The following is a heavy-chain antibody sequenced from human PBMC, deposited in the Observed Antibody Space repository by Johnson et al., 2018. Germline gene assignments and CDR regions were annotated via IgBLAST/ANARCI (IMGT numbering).Heavy chain of an antibody. J-gene: IGHJ6*02. CDR1: GGTFSNFA. CDR3: ARELADTNQGGGLDGMDV. CDR2: IIPIFGTA. Sequence: QVQLVESGAEVKKXGSSVKVSCKASGGTFSNFAFSWVRQAPGQGLEWMGGIIPIFGTANYAQKFQGRVTMTRDTSTSTVYMELSSLRSEDTAVYYCARELADTNQGGGLDGMDVWGQGTTVTVSS. D-gene: IGHD1-14*01. V-gene: IGHV1-69*06.